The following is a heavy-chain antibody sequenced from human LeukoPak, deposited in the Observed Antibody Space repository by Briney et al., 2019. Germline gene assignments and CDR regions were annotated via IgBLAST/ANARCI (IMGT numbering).Heavy chain of an antibody. CDR2: IRQDGSEK. CDR1: GFTFTDYW. D-gene: IGHD6-13*01. J-gene: IGHJ4*01. V-gene: IGHV3-7*01. CDR3: ARDGTAAGLYFDL. Sequence: GGSLRLSCEVSGFTFTDYWMNWVRQAPGKGPEWVSSIRQDGSEKTYVDSVKGRFTISRDNTKNSLSLQLNGLRAEDTAVYYCARDGTAAGLYFDLWGQGTLVTVSS.